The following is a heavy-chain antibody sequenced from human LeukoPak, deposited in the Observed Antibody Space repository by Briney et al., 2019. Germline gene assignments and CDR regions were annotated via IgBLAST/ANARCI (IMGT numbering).Heavy chain of an antibody. CDR1: GFSFSSYS. J-gene: IGHJ4*02. D-gene: IGHD6-19*01. CDR2: IRNKANGGTA. V-gene: IGHV3-49*04. Sequence: GGSLRLSCAASGFSFSSYSMNWVRQAPGKGLEWVGFIRNKANGGTADYAASVKGRFSISRDDSKTIAYLQMNSLKTEDTAVYYCSRAYSTGWLGINDYWGQGALVTVSS. CDR3: SRAYSTGWLGINDY.